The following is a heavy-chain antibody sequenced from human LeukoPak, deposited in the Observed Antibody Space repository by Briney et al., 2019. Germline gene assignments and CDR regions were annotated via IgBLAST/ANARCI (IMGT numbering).Heavy chain of an antibody. V-gene: IGHV1-46*01. Sequence: ASVKVSRKASGYTFTSYYMHWVRQAPGQGLEWMGIINPSGGSTSYAQKFQGRVTMTRDTSTSTVYMELSSLIFDDTAVYYCARHHSSGWPLDAFDIWGQGTMVTVSS. CDR2: INPSGGST. CDR3: ARHHSSGWPLDAFDI. CDR1: GYTFTSYY. J-gene: IGHJ3*02. D-gene: IGHD6-19*01.